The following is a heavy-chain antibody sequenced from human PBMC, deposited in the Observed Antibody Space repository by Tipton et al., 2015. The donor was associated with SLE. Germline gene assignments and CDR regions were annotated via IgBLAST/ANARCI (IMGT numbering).Heavy chain of an antibody. J-gene: IGHJ4*02. CDR1: GFTFSDYA. CDR2: IQSDGNDR. V-gene: IGHV3-30*02. D-gene: IGHD3-16*01. CDR3: VVWAFDY. Sequence: SLRLSCAASGFTFSDYAMHWVRLAPGKGLEWVAFIQSDGNDRYYADSVKGRFTVSRDNSKNTLYLQMDSLRVEDTALYYCVVWAFDYWGQGTLVTVAS.